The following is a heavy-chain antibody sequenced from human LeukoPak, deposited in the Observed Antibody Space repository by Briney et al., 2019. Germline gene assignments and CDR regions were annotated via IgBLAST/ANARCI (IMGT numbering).Heavy chain of an antibody. V-gene: IGHV4-59*01. Sequence: SETLSLTCTVSGGSISRNYWSWIRQSPGKGLEWIGYIYYTGSTDYNPSLKSRVTISVDTSKNQFSLKLSSVTAADTAMYYCARAAYSGSPCYFDFWGQGTQVTVSS. CDR3: ARAAYSGSPCYFDF. D-gene: IGHD1-26*01. CDR1: GGSISRNY. CDR2: IYYTGST. J-gene: IGHJ4*02.